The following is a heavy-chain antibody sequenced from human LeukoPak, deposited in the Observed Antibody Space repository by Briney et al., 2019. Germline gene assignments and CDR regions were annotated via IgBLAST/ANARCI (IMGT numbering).Heavy chain of an antibody. J-gene: IGHJ4*02. CDR1: GFTLSRHG. D-gene: IGHD2-15*01. CDR3: ARDLGYCSGGSCYGLNPLDY. V-gene: IGHV3-30*03. Sequence: GGSLRLSCAASGFTLSRHGMHWVRQAPGRGLEWLAVVSDNGGLKYYSDSVKGRFTISRDNSKNTLYLQMNSLRAEDTAVYYCARDLGYCSGGSCYGLNPLDYWGQGTLVTVSS. CDR2: VSDNGGLK.